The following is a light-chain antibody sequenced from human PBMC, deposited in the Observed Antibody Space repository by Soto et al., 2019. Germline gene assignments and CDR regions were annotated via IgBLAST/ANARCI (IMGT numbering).Light chain of an antibody. CDR3: SSYTSTSTRV. J-gene: IGLJ1*01. CDR2: EVS. CDR1: SGDVGGYNY. Sequence: QSALTQPRSVSGSPGQSVTIFCAGTSGDVGGYNYVSWYQHPPGKAPKLMISEVSNRPSGVSNRFSGSKSGNTASLTISGLQAEDEADYYCSSYTSTSTRVFGTGTKVTVL. V-gene: IGLV2-14*01.